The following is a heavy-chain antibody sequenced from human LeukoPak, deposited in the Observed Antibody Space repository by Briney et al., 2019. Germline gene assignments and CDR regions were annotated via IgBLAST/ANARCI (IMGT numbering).Heavy chain of an antibody. V-gene: IGHV3-74*01. Sequence: GGNLRLSCAASGFPFSTSGMSWVRQAQGKGLVWVSRINDDGSATFYADSVKGRFTISRDNAKNTLVLQINSLRAEDTAVYYCAREILAPGKTHDYWGQGTLVTVSS. J-gene: IGHJ4*02. CDR1: GFPFSTSG. CDR3: AREILAPGKTHDY. CDR2: INDDGSAT.